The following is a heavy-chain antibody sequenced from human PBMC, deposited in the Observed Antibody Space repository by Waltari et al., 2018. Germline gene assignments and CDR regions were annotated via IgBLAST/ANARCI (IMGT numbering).Heavy chain of an antibody. D-gene: IGHD3-10*01. CDR3: ARRPRGGAVGAFDY. CDR2: IYYSGST. CDR1: GGSISSYY. Sequence: QVQLQESGPGLVKPSETLSLTCTVSGGSISSYYWSWIRQPPGKGLEWIGYIYYSGSTNYNPSLKRRVTISVDTSKNQFSLKLSSVTAADTAVYYCARRPRGGAVGAFDYWGQGTLVTVSS. V-gene: IGHV4-59*08. J-gene: IGHJ4*02.